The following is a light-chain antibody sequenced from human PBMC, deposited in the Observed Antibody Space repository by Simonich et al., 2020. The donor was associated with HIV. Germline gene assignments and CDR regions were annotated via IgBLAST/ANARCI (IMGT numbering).Light chain of an antibody. CDR1: SSNNGQGYD. CDR2: GHN. Sequence: QSVLTQPPSVSGAPGQRVTISCTGSSSNNGQGYDAHCYQQIPGTAPKHLIYGHNKRPSGVPDRFSGSKSGTSASLAITGLQAEDEADYYCQSYDSSLSGSVFGGGTKLTVL. J-gene: IGLJ3*02. CDR3: QSYDSSLSGSV. V-gene: IGLV1-40*01.